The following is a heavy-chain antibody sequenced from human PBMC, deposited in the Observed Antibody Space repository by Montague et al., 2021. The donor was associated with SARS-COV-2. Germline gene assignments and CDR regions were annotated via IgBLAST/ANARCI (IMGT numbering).Heavy chain of an antibody. CDR1: GDSVSSKSVA. V-gene: IGHV6-1*01. J-gene: IGHJ3*02. D-gene: IGHD3-9*01. CDR2: TYYRSKWDS. CDR3: ASSGITLTGLDAFDI. Sequence: CAISGDSVSSKSVAWNWLRQSPSRGLEWLGRTYYRSKWDSDYAEAVKGRLVITPGTSKNQVSLQLNSVIPEDTAVYFCASSGITLTGLDAFDIWGQGTMVTVSS.